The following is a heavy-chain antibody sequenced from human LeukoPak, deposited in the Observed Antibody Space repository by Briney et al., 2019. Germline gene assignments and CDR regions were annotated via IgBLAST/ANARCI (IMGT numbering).Heavy chain of an antibody. V-gene: IGHV3-74*01. CDR2: IKSDGSWT. Sequence: GGSLRLSCAASGFSIRGYWMHWVRQAPGKGLMWVSRIKSDGSWTNYADSVRGRFTISGDNAKNTLFLQMVGLRAEDTAIYYCVRDGDAYDFDLWGQGILVTVSS. D-gene: IGHD5-12*01. CDR1: GFSIRGYW. J-gene: IGHJ4*02. CDR3: VRDGDAYDFDL.